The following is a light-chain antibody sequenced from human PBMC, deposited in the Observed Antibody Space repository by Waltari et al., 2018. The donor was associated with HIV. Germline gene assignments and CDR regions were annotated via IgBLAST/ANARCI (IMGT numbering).Light chain of an antibody. CDR3: CSYAGRSTLEV. Sequence: SALTQPASVSGSPGQSITISCPGTRSDVGAYNLVPWYQQPPGKAPKFIIYEVNKRPSEVSIRFSGSKSGNTASLTISGLQAEDEADYYCCSYAGRSTLEVFGGGTKVTVL. CDR1: RSDVGAYNL. V-gene: IGLV2-23*02. CDR2: EVN. J-gene: IGLJ2*01.